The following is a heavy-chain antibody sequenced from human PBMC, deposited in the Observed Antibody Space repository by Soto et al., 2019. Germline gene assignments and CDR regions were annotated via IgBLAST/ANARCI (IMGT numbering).Heavy chain of an antibody. J-gene: IGHJ4*02. V-gene: IGHV4-31*03. D-gene: IGHD3-22*01. CDR1: GGSISNGGYY. Sequence: SETLSLTCTVSGGSISNGGYYWTWIRRHPGKGLEWIGYIYYTGNTYYNPSLKSRLTISVDTSKNQFSLKLSSVTAADTAVYYCARVGRISNGGYLDYWGQGXLVTVYS. CDR2: IYYTGNT. CDR3: ARVGRISNGGYLDY.